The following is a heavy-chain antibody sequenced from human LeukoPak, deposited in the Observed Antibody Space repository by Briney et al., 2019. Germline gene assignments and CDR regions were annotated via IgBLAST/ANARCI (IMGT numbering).Heavy chain of an antibody. D-gene: IGHD4-17*01. J-gene: IGHJ3*02. V-gene: IGHV4-39*01. Sequence: SETLSLTCTVSGGSISSGDYYWSWIRQPPGKGLEWIGTIYYSESTYYNPSLKSRVTISVDPSKNQVSLKLSSVTAADTAVYYCARSYGLDAFDIWGPGTMVTVSS. CDR2: IYYSEST. CDR1: GGSISSGDYY. CDR3: ARSYGLDAFDI.